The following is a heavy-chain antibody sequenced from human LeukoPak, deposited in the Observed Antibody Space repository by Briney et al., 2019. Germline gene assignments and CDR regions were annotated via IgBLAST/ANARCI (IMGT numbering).Heavy chain of an antibody. V-gene: IGHV1-18*01. J-gene: IGHJ4*02. CDR1: GYTFSSYG. CDR2: ISADNGDT. CDR3: ARDQVRCSSWASGLRDY. Sequence: ASVKVSCKASGYTFSSYGITWVRQAPGQGLEWMGLISADNGDTNYAQKLQGRVTMTTDTSTSTAYMELRSLRSDDTAVYYCARDQVRCSSWASGLRDYWGQGTLVTVSS. D-gene: IGHD6-13*01.